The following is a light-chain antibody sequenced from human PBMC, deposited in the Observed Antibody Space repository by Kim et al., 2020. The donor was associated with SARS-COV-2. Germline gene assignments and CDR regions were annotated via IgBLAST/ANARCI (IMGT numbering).Light chain of an antibody. J-gene: IGLJ3*02. CDR3: GTWDSSLSAWV. CDR2: DTS. CDR1: SSNIGSKS. Sequence: GNKVTMSSCGRSSNIGSKSVSWYQQHPGKATKLLMYDTSKRPSGIPDGFSGSKSGTSATLGITGLQTGDEADYRCGTWDSSLSAWVIGGGTQLTVL. V-gene: IGLV1-51*01.